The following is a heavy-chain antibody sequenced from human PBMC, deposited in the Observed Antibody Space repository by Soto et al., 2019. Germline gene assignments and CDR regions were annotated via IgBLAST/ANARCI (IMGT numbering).Heavy chain of an antibody. Sequence: QVQLQQWGAGLLKPSETLSLTCAVYGGSFSGYYWSWIRQPPGKGLEWIGEINHSRSTNYNPSLKSRVTISIDTSKNQFSLKLSSATAADTAVYYCARGDFEFDYWGQGTLVTVSS. V-gene: IGHV4-34*01. CDR2: INHSRST. J-gene: IGHJ4*02. D-gene: IGHD2-21*02. CDR3: ARGDFEFDY. CDR1: GGSFSGYY.